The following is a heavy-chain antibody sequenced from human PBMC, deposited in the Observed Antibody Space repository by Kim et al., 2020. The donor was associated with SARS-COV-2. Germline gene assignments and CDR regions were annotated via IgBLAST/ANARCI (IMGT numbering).Heavy chain of an antibody. V-gene: IGHV3-66*01. CDR2: IYSGGST. D-gene: IGHD3-9*01. Sequence: GGSLRLSCAASGFTVSSNYMSWVRQAPGKGLEWVSVIYSGGSTYYADSVKGRFTISRDNTKNTLYLQMNSLRAEDTAVDYCSGGRLYYAILTGYYPDYY. CDR1: GFTVSSNY. CDR3: SGGRLYYAILTGYYPDYY. J-gene: IGHJ6*01.